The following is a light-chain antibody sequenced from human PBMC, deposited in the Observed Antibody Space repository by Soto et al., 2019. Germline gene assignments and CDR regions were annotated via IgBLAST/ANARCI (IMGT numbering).Light chain of an antibody. CDR3: SSYTSSSTLVV. CDR1: SSDVGGYNY. Sequence: QSALTQPASVSGSPGQSSTISCTGTSSDVGGYNYVSWYQQHPGKAPKLMIYYVSNRPSGVSNRFSGSKSGNTASLTISGLQAEDEADYYCSSYTSSSTLVVFGGGTQLTVL. J-gene: IGLJ2*01. V-gene: IGLV2-14*01. CDR2: YVS.